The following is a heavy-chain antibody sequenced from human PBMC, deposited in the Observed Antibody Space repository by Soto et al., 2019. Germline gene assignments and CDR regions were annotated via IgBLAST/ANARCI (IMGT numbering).Heavy chain of an antibody. CDR3: ARERTGTTSKWFDP. D-gene: IGHD1-7*01. V-gene: IGHV1-8*01. J-gene: IGHJ5*02. Sequence: QVQLVQSGAEVKKPGASVKVSCKASGYTFTSYDINWVRQATGHGLEWMGWMNPNSGNTVYAQKFQGRVTMTRDTSISTAYTEMSSLRAEDTAVYYCARERTGTTSKWFDPWGQGTLVTVSS. CDR2: MNPNSGNT. CDR1: GYTFTSYD.